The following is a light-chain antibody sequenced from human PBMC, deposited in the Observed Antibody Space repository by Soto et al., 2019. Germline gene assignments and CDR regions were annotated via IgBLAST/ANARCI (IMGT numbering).Light chain of an antibody. J-gene: IGLJ2*01. CDR3: QSYDSSLSVV. Sequence: QAVVTQQPSVSGAPGQRVTISCTGSSSNIGAGYDVHWYQQLPGTAPKLLIYGNSNRPSGVPDRFSGSKSGTSASLAITGLQAEDEADYYCQSYDSSLSVVFGGGTKVTVL. CDR2: GNS. V-gene: IGLV1-40*01. CDR1: SSNIGAGYD.